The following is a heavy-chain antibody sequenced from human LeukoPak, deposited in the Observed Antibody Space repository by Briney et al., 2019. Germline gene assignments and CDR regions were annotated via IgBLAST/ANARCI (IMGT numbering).Heavy chain of an antibody. V-gene: IGHV3-23*01. CDR2: ISSSGGST. D-gene: IGHD6-19*01. Sequence: PGGTLRLSCAASGFTFSNYDMSWVRQAPGKGLEWVSAISSSGGSTYYADSVKGRFTISRDNSKNSLYMRMNSLRAEDAAVYYCAKDNDGQWLVLGGFDYWGQGTLVTVSS. J-gene: IGHJ4*02. CDR3: AKDNDGQWLVLGGFDY. CDR1: GFTFSNYD.